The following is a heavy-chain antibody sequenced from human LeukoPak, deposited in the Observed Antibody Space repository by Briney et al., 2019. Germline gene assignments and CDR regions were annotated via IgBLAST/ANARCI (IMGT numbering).Heavy chain of an antibody. CDR2: IYSDNT. D-gene: IGHD3-22*01. CDR1: GFTVSSNS. V-gene: IGHV3-53*01. CDR3: ASGMIEYDY. J-gene: IGHJ4*02. Sequence: PGGSLRLSCTVSGFTVSSNSMSWVRQAPGKGLEWVSFIYSDNTHYSDSVKGRFTISRDNAKNSLHLQMNSLRAEDTAVYYCASGMIEYDYWGQGTLVTVSS.